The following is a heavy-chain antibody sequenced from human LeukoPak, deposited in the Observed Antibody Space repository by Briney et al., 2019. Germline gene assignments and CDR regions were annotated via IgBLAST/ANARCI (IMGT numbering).Heavy chain of an antibody. D-gene: IGHD1/OR15-1a*01. CDR2: INAGNGIT. J-gene: IGHJ6*02. CDR1: GYTFTSYA. V-gene: IGHV1-3*01. Sequence: ASVKVTCKASGYTFTSYALHWVRQAPGQRLEWMGWINAGNGITKYSQKFQGRVTITRDTSANTAYMELSSLRSEDTAVYYCARDKEDQQDYYYGMDVWGQGTTVTVSS. CDR3: ARDKEDQQDYYYGMDV.